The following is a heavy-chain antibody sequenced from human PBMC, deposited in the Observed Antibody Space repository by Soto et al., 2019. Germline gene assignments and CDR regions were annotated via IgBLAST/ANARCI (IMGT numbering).Heavy chain of an antibody. V-gene: IGHV3-23*01. CDR3: AKSHTVTTFLFDY. J-gene: IGHJ4*02. CDR1: GFTFSSYA. D-gene: IGHD4-17*01. CDR2: ISGSGGST. Sequence: LRLSCAASGFTFSSYAMSWVRQAPGKGLEWVSAISGSGGSTYYADSVKGRFTISRDNSKNTLYLQMNSLRAEDTAVYYCAKSHTVTTFLFDYWGQGTLVTVSS.